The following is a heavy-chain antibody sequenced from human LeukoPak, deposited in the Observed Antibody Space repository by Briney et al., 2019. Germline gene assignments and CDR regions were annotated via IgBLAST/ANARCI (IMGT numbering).Heavy chain of an antibody. CDR3: ARGIDCSSTSCHGYAFDI. J-gene: IGHJ3*02. CDR1: GGSISRGSYY. CDR2: IYTSGST. D-gene: IGHD2-2*01. Sequence: SETLSLTCTVSGGSISRGSYYWSWLRQPAGEGREWCGRIYTSGSTNYNPSLKSRVTISVDTSKNQFSLKLSSVTAADTAVYYCARGIDCSSTSCHGYAFDIWGQGTMVTVSS. V-gene: IGHV4-61*02.